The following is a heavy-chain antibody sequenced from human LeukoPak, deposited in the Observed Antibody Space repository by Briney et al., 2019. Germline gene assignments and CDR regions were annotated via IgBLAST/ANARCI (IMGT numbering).Heavy chain of an antibody. CDR1: GFTFSSYA. V-gene: IGHV3-23*01. CDR3: AKDRSWGCFDY. J-gene: IGHJ4*02. D-gene: IGHD7-27*01. CDR2: ISGSGTST. Sequence: GGSLRLSCAASGFTFSSYAMSWVRQAPGKGLEWVSAISGSGTSTYYADSVKGRFTISRDNSKNTLCLQMNSLRAEDTAVYYCAKDRSWGCFDYWGQGTLVTVSS.